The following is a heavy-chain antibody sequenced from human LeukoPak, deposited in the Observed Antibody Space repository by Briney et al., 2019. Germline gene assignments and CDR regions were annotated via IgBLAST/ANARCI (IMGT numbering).Heavy chain of an antibody. CDR1: GGSISSYY. Sequence: SETLSLTCTVSGGSISSYYWSWIRQPPGKGLEWIGYIYYSGSTNYNPSLKSRVTISVDTSKNQFSLKLSSVTAADTAVYYCARARYSSSWAFDYWGQGTLVTVST. CDR2: IYYSGST. J-gene: IGHJ4*02. D-gene: IGHD6-13*01. CDR3: ARARYSSSWAFDY. V-gene: IGHV4-59*01.